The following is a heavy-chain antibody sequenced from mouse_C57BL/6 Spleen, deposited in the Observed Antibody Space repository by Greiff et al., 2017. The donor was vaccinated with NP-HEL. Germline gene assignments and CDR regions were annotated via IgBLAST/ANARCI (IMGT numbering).Heavy chain of an antibody. Sequence: EVQLQESGAELVRPGASVKLSCTASGFNIKDDYMHWVKQRPEQGLEWIGWIDPENGDTEYASKFQGKATITADTSSNTAYLQLSSLTSEDTAVYYCTPHITTVDYWGQGTTLTVSS. CDR3: TPHITTVDY. D-gene: IGHD1-1*01. CDR1: GFNIKDDY. J-gene: IGHJ2*01. CDR2: IDPENGDT. V-gene: IGHV14-4*01.